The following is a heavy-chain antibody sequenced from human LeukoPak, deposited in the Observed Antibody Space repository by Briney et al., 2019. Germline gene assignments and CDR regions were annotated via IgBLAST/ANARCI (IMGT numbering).Heavy chain of an antibody. CDR2: ISAYNGNT. CDR3: ARDYYDFWSGWSDAFDI. D-gene: IGHD3-3*01. CDR1: GYTFTSYG. V-gene: IGHV1-18*01. Sequence: ASVKVSCKASGYTFTSYGISWVRQAPGQGLEWMGWISAYNGNTNYAQNLQGRVTMTTDTSTTTAYMELRSLRSDDTAVYYCARDYYDFWSGWSDAFDIWGQGTMVTVSS. J-gene: IGHJ3*02.